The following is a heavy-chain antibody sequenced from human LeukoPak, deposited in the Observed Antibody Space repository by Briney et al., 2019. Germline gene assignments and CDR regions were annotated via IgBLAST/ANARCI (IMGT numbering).Heavy chain of an antibody. D-gene: IGHD3-22*01. Sequence: GGSLRLSCAASGFTFSSYSMNWVRQAPGKGLEWVSSISSSSSYIYYADSVKGRFTISRDNAKNSLYLQMNSLRAEDTAVYYCARDSSGYYHPHYYGMDVWGQGTTVTVSS. CDR1: GFTFSSYS. V-gene: IGHV3-21*01. CDR3: ARDSSGYYHPHYYGMDV. J-gene: IGHJ6*02. CDR2: ISSSSSYI.